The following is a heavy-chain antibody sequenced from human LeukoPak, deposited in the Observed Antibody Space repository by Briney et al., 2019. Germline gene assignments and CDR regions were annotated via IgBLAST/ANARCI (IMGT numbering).Heavy chain of an antibody. D-gene: IGHD3-16*01. CDR1: GFTFSSCW. V-gene: IGHV3-7*01. Sequence: GGSLRLSCAASGFTFSSCWMNWVRQAPGKGLEWVANIKQDGSEKYYVDSVKGRFTISRDNAKNSLYLQMNSLRAEVTAVYYCARDSDVPFDYWGQGTLVTVSS. J-gene: IGHJ4*02. CDR2: IKQDGSEK. CDR3: ARDSDVPFDY.